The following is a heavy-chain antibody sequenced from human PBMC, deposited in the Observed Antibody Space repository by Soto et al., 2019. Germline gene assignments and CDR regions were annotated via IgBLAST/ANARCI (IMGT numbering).Heavy chain of an antibody. J-gene: IGHJ6*02. V-gene: IGHV5-51*01. Sequence: GESQKISCKGSGYSFTTYDLGWVRQMPGKGLEWMGIIYPGDSATRYSPSFEGQVTISADKSLSTAYLQWNSLKASDTAMYYCARLGYGLDVWGQGTTVTVSS. CDR3: ARLGYGLDV. CDR1: GYSFTTYD. CDR2: IYPGDSAT.